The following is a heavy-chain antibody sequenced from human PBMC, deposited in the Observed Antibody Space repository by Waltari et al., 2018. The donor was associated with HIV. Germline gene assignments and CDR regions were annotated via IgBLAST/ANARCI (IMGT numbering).Heavy chain of an antibody. V-gene: IGHV4-39*07. CDR3: ARAGEDWNYVGPAFDI. Sequence: QLQLQESGPGLVKPSETLSLTCTVSGGSISSSSYYWGWNRQPPGKGLEWIGSIYYSGSTYYNPSLKSRVTISVDTSKNQFSLKLSSVTAADTAVYYCARAGEDWNYVGPAFDIWGQGTMVTVSS. CDR2: IYYSGST. J-gene: IGHJ3*02. D-gene: IGHD1-7*01. CDR1: GGSISSSSYY.